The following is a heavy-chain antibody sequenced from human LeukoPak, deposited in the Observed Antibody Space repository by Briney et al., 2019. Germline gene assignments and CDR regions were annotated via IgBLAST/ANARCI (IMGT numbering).Heavy chain of an antibody. J-gene: IGHJ6*02. CDR1: GFTFTSYA. Sequence: GGSLRLSCTASGFTFTSYAMHWVRQAPGKGLEWVAVISYDASNKYYADSVKGRFTISRDNSKNTLYLQMNSLRAEDTAVYYCARVSYYYYGMDVWGQGTTVTVSS. V-gene: IGHV3-30*14. D-gene: IGHD2/OR15-2a*01. CDR2: ISYDASNK. CDR3: ARVSYYYYGMDV.